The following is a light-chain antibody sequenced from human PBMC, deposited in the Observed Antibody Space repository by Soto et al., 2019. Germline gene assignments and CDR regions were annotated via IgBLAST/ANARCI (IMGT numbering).Light chain of an antibody. Sequence: EIVMTQSPATLSVSPGERATLSCKASLNVYNNLAWYQQRPGQPPRLLIYDASTRATGISARFSGSGYGTEFTLTISSLQSEDFAVYFCQQCRNWPLTFGGGTKLDIK. CDR1: LNVYNN. V-gene: IGKV3-15*01. CDR2: DAS. CDR3: QQCRNWPLT. J-gene: IGKJ4*01.